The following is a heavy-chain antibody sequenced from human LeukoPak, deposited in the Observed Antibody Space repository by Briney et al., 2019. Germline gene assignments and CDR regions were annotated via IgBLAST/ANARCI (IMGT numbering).Heavy chain of an antibody. CDR3: ARDGWNDDY. V-gene: IGHV3-21*01. CDR1: GFTFSSYS. D-gene: IGHD1-1*01. J-gene: IGHJ4*02. Sequence: GGSLRLSCAASGFTFSSYSMNWVRQASGRGLEWVSSISSSSSYIYYADSLKGRFTISRDNAKNSLYLQMNSLRAEDTAVYYCARDGWNDDYWGQGTLVTVSS. CDR2: ISSSSSYI.